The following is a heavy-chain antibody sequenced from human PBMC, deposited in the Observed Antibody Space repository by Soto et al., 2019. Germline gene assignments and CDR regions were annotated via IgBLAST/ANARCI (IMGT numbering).Heavy chain of an antibody. Sequence: QAQFEQSGAEVKMPGASVTISCKASGYTFATYAVHWVRQAPGQRLEWMGCINAANGNTKYSQSFQGRVAISRDTSAGTAYMELSSLSSEDTAVYYCARDFLWSRGYYYYYGMDVWGRGTTVTVSS. CDR1: GYTFATYA. J-gene: IGHJ6*02. CDR2: INAANGNT. CDR3: ARDFLWSRGYYYYYGMDV. V-gene: IGHV1-3*01. D-gene: IGHD2-2*01.